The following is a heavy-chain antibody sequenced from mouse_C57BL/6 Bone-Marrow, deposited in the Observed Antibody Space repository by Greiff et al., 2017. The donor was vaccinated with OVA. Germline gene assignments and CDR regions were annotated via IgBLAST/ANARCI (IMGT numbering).Heavy chain of an antibody. V-gene: IGHV2-5*01. CDR1: GFSLTSYG. Sequence: VQLQQSGPGLVQPSQSLSITCTVSGFSLTSYGVHWVRQSPGKGLEWLGVIWRGGSTDYNAAFMSRLSITKDNTKSQVFFKMNSLQDDDTAIYYCSFYSYAAMAYWGQGTPVTVSA. CDR2: IWRGGST. D-gene: IGHD1-1*01. J-gene: IGHJ4*01. CDR3: SFYSYAAMAY.